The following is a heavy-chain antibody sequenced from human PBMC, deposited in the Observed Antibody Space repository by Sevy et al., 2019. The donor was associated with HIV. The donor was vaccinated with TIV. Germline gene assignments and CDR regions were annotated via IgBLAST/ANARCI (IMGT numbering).Heavy chain of an antibody. Sequence: GGSLRLSCAASGFSLNNYWMSWVRQAPGKGLEWVDNVNQDGSVKYYVDSVKGRFTISKDNARNLVYLQMNTLRAEDTALYYCVSAIAADASFWGRGTLVTVSS. D-gene: IGHD6-25*01. CDR1: GFSLNNYW. J-gene: IGHJ4*02. CDR2: VNQDGSVK. V-gene: IGHV3-7*01. CDR3: VSAIAADASF.